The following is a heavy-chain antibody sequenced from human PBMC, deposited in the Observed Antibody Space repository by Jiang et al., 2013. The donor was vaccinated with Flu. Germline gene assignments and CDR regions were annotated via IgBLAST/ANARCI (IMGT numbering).Heavy chain of an antibody. CDR3: AREETYYYDSSGYPDY. CDR2: IWYDGSNK. J-gene: IGHJ4*02. V-gene: IGHV3-33*01. Sequence: GKGLEWVAVIWYDGSNKYYADSVKGRFTISRDNSKNTLYLQMNSLRAEDTAVYYCAREETYYYDSSGYPDYWGQGTLVTVSS. D-gene: IGHD3-22*01.